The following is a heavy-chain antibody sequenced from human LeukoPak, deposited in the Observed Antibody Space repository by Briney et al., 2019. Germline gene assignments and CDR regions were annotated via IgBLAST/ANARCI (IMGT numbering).Heavy chain of an antibody. V-gene: IGHV3-49*02. D-gene: IGHD3-22*01. CDR3: TREAYDSSGYGLFY. CDR2: IRIKTYGGTT. J-gene: IGHJ4*02. Sequence: GGSLRLSCTTSGFTFAYYPMSWVRQAPGKGLEWVGFIRIKTYGGTTKYAASVKGRFTISRDDSKSIAYLQMDSLHTEDTAVYYCTREAYDSSGYGLFYWGQGTLVTVSS. CDR1: GFTFAYYP.